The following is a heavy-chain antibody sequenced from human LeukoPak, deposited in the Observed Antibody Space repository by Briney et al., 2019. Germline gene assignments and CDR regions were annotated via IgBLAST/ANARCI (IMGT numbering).Heavy chain of an antibody. V-gene: IGHV3-23*01. CDR1: GFTFSIYA. CDR2: ISDSGGTT. CDR3: AKDCRSQLELRRGNYYYYMDV. J-gene: IGHJ6*03. Sequence: GGSLRLSCAASGFTFSIYAMTWVRQAPGKGLELVSVISDSGGTTYYADSVKGRFTISRDNSKNTLYLRMNSLRAEDTAIYYCAKDCRSQLELRRGNYYYYMDVWGKGTTVTVSS. D-gene: IGHD1-7*01.